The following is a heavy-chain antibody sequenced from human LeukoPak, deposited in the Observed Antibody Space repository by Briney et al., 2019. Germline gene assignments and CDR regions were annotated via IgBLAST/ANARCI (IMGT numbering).Heavy chain of an antibody. V-gene: IGHV5-51*01. J-gene: IGHJ5*02. Sequence: GESLKISCQGSGYTFTRYWIAWVRQMPGKGLEWMGFIYPGDSDTRYSPSFQGQVTISADKSISTAYLQWSSLKASDTAMYYCARVPGRTGCFDPWGQGTLVTVSS. CDR2: IYPGDSDT. D-gene: IGHD4/OR15-4a*01. CDR1: GYTFTRYW. CDR3: ARVPGRTGCFDP.